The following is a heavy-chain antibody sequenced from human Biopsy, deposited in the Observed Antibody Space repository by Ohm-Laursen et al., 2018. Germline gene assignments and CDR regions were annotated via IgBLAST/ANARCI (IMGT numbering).Heavy chain of an antibody. CDR3: ARDFNYDGGGSFNFDY. V-gene: IGHV1-8*01. D-gene: IGHD3-22*01. Sequence: GASVTVSCKASGYTFTNYNVNWVRQATGQGLEWMGWMNPNSGNTGYAQKFQGRVTMTRNTSISTAYMELNRLTSVDTAVYYCARDFNYDGGGSFNFDYWGQGTLVTVSS. J-gene: IGHJ4*02. CDR2: MNPNSGNT. CDR1: GYTFTNYN.